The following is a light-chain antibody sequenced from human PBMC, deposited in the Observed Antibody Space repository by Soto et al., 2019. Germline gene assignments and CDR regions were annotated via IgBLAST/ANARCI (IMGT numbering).Light chain of an antibody. CDR2: DVS. CDR3: SSYTSSSTRVV. CDR1: SSDVGGYNY. J-gene: IGLJ2*01. V-gene: IGLV2-14*01. Sequence: QSALTHPASVSGSHGQSITISCTGTSSDVGGYNYVSWYQQHPGKAPKLMIYDVSNRPSGVSNRFSGSKSGNTASLTISGLQPEDEADYYCSSYTSSSTRVVFGGGTKLTVL.